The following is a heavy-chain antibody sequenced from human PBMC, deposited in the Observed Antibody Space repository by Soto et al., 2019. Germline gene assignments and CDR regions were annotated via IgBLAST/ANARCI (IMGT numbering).Heavy chain of an antibody. CDR2: ISYDGSNK. Sequence: PGGSLRLSCAASGFTFSSYAMHWVRQAPGKGLEWVAVISYDGSNKYYADSVKGRFTISRDNSKYTLYLQMNSLRAEDTAVYYCAKDRGGSSGWSDWGQGTLVTVSS. D-gene: IGHD6-19*01. V-gene: IGHV3-30-3*01. J-gene: IGHJ4*02. CDR3: AKDRGGSSGWSD. CDR1: GFTFSSYA.